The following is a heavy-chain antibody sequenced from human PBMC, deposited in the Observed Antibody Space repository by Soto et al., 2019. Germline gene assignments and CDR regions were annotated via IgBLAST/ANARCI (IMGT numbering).Heavy chain of an antibody. CDR1: GFTFSSYG. V-gene: IGHV3-30*18. Sequence: HPGGSLRLSCAASGFTFSSYGMHWVRQAPGKGLEWVAVISYDGSNKYYADSVKGRFTISRDNSKNTLYLQMNSLRAEDTAVYYCAKDLGIVVVPPSVGGMDVWGQGTTVTVSS. J-gene: IGHJ6*02. CDR3: AKDLGIVVVPPSVGGMDV. D-gene: IGHD2-2*03. CDR2: ISYDGSNK.